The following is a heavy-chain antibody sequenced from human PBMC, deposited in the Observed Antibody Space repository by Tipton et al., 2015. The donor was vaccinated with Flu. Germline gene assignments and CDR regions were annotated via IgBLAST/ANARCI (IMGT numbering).Heavy chain of an antibody. Sequence: SLRLSCAASGFTVSSNYMNWVRQAPGKGLEWASVIYSGGSTYYADSVKGRFTISRDNSKNTLYLQMNSLRAEDTAVYYCASLAAVRYYGMDVWGQGTTVTVSS. D-gene: IGHD6-25*01. CDR1: GFTVSSNY. V-gene: IGHV3-53*01. CDR3: ASLAAVRYYGMDV. CDR2: IYSGGST. J-gene: IGHJ6*02.